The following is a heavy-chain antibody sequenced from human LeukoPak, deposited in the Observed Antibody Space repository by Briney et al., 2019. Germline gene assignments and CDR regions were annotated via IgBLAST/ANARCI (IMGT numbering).Heavy chain of an antibody. J-gene: IGHJ4*02. Sequence: ASVKVSCKASGYTFTSYYMHWVRQAPGQRLEWMGWINAGNGDTKYSQKFQGRVTITRDTSASTAYMELSSLRSEDTAVYYCARHWGYDFWSGYPDYWGQGTLVTVSS. V-gene: IGHV1-3*01. D-gene: IGHD3-3*01. CDR3: ARHWGYDFWSGYPDY. CDR1: GYTFTSYY. CDR2: INAGNGDT.